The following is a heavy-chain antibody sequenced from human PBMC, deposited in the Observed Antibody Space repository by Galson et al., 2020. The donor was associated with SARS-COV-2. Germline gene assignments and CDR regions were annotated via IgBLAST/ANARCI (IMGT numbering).Heavy chain of an antibody. V-gene: IGHV4-39*01. CDR1: GGPISSSTYY. D-gene: IGHD2-2*01. Sequence: SANLSLNCTVSGGPISSSTYYWGWIRQPPGQGLEWIGSNHYSGSTYYNPSLKSRVTIPGDTSKNQFSLKLSSVTAADTAVYYCARGGREYQLLPPLWGGLYFDLWGRGTLVTVSS. CDR3: ARGGREYQLLPPLWGGLYFDL. CDR2: NHYSGST. J-gene: IGHJ2*01.